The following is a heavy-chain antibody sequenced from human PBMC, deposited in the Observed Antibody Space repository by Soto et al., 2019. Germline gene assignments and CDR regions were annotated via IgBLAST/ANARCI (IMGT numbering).Heavy chain of an antibody. CDR3: ARGMGYCSSTSCLYGMDV. Sequence: GGSLGLSCAASGVSVCSNEVGGVRQAPGKGLEWVSVIYSGGSTYYADSVKGRFTISRDNSKNTLYLQMNSLRAEDTAVYYCARGMGYCSSTSCLYGMDVWGQGTTVTVSS. CDR1: GVSVCSNE. V-gene: IGHV3-53*01. CDR2: IYSGGST. D-gene: IGHD2-2*01. J-gene: IGHJ6*02.